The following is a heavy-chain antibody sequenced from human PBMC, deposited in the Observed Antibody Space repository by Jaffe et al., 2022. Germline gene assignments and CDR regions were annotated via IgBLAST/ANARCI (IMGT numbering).Heavy chain of an antibody. J-gene: IGHJ4*02. CDR3: AAISGYGDFDY. V-gene: IGHV1-69-2*01. CDR2: VGPERGDT. Sequence: VQLVQSGAEVRRPGTTVKISCAVSGYNFITYYIHWVKEAPGKGLEWMGLVGPERGDTIYSEKFEDRLTITADTSTDTAYLELSSLTYDDTAVYYCAAISGYGDFDYWGQGTLVTVSS. CDR1: GYNFITYY. D-gene: IGHD5-12*01.